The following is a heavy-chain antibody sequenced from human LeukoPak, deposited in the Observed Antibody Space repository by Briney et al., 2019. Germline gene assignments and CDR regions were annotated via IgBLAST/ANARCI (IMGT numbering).Heavy chain of an antibody. J-gene: IGHJ4*02. CDR1: GGSISSSSYY. V-gene: IGHV4-39*01. Sequence: SETLSLTCTVSGGSISSSSYYWGWIRQPPGKGLEWIGSIYYSGSTYYNPSLKSRVTISVDTSKNQFSLKLSSVTAADTAVYXCARLCGSGYYWYYFDYWGQGTLVTVSS. CDR3: ARLCGSGYYWYYFDY. CDR2: IYYSGST. D-gene: IGHD3-22*01.